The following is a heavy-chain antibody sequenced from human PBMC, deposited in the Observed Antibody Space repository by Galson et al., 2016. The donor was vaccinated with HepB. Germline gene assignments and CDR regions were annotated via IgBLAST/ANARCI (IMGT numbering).Heavy chain of an antibody. CDR1: GGTFSNYA. Sequence: SVKVSCKASGGTFSNYAIGWVRQAPGQGLEWMGGIVPIFGATKYAQNFQGRVTITADESTSTAYMELRSLRSDDTAVYYCAYSEGSSSVLGYFDYWGQGTLVTVSS. V-gene: IGHV1-69*13. CDR3: AYSEGSSSVLGYFDY. CDR2: IVPIFGAT. D-gene: IGHD6-6*01. J-gene: IGHJ4*02.